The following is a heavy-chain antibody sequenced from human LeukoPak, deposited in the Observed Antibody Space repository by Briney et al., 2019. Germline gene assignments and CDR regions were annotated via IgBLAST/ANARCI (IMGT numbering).Heavy chain of an antibody. CDR3: ARKGYSGYTIYYFDY. Sequence: GGSLRLSCAASGFSSSYNWMHWVRQPPGKGLVWVSRIGIDGITTNYADSVKGRFTISRDNSKNTLYLQMNSLRAEDTAVYYCARKGYSGYTIYYFDYWGQGTLVTVSS. D-gene: IGHD5-12*01. V-gene: IGHV3-74*01. CDR2: IGIDGITT. CDR1: GFSSSYNW. J-gene: IGHJ4*02.